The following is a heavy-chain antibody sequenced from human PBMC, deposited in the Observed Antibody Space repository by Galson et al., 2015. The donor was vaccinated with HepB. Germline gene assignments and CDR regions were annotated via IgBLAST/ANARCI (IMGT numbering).Heavy chain of an antibody. CDR3: TSDSSGYVSYRSTEFDY. CDR1: GFTFSSYW. D-gene: IGHD3-22*01. J-gene: IGHJ4*02. Sequence: SLRLSCAASGFTFSSYWMSWVRQAPGKGLEWVANIKQDGSEKYYVDSVKGRFTISRDNAKNSLYLQMNSLRAEDTAVYYCTSDSSGYVSYRSTEFDYWGQGTLVTVSS. CDR2: IKQDGSEK. V-gene: IGHV3-7*01.